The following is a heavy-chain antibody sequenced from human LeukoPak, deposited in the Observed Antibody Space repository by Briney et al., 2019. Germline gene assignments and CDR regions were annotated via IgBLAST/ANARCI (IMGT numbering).Heavy chain of an antibody. Sequence: PGGSLRLSCAASGFTFSSYGMDWVRQAPGKGLEWVAVIWYDGSNTYYADSVKGRFTISRDNSKNTLYLQMNSLRAEDTAIYYCATLLQGDGMDVWGKGTTVTVSS. CDR1: GFTFSSYG. V-gene: IGHV3-33*01. CDR3: ATLLQGDGMDV. J-gene: IGHJ6*04. CDR2: IWYDGSNT. D-gene: IGHD4-11*01.